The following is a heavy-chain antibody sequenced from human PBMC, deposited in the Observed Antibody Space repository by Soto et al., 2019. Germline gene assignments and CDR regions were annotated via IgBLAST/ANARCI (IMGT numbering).Heavy chain of an antibody. V-gene: IGHV3-23*01. D-gene: IGHD3-9*01. Sequence: GGSLRLSCSASGFTFSSYAMHWVRQAPGKGLEWVSAISGSGGSTYYADSVKGRFTISRDNSKNTLYLQMNSLRAEDTAVYYCAKGDILTGYAPDYWGQGTLVTVSS. CDR2: ISGSGGST. CDR3: AKGDILTGYAPDY. CDR1: GFTFSSYA. J-gene: IGHJ4*02.